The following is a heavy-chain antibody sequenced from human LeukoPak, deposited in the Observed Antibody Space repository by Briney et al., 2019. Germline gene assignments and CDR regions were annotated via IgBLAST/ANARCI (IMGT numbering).Heavy chain of an antibody. CDR2: IIPIFGTA. J-gene: IGHJ4*02. V-gene: IGHV1-69*13. CDR1: GYTFTSYA. Sequence: ASVKVSCKASGYTFTSYAISWVRQAPGQGLEWMGGIIPIFGTANYAQKFQGRVTITADESTSTAYMELSSLRSEDTAVYYCARERVATPQNQSDYWGQGTLVAVSS. D-gene: IGHD5-12*01. CDR3: ARERVATPQNQSDY.